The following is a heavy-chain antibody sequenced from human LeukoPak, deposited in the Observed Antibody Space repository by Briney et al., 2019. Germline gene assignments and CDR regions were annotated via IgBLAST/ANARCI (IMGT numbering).Heavy chain of an antibody. J-gene: IGHJ1*01. CDR1: GFTFSTYG. CDR2: ISSRSGII. D-gene: IGHD4-17*01. Sequence: GGSLRLSCAASGFTFSTYGMNWVRQAPGKGLEWVSYISSRSGIIYYADSVKGRFTISRDNAKNSMFLQMNSLRAEDTAMYYCARGGDYGDRSVYWGQGPLVTVSS. V-gene: IGHV3-48*01. CDR3: ARGGDYGDRSVY.